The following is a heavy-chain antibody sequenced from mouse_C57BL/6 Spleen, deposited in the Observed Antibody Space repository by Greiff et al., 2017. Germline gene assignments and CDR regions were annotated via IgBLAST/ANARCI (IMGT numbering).Heavy chain of an antibody. D-gene: IGHD1-1*01. CDR2: INYDGSST. J-gene: IGHJ2*01. V-gene: IGHV5-16*01. CDR3: ARVKELDYYGSSSYFDY. Sequence: EVQLVESEGGLVQPGSSMKLSCTASGFTFSNYYMAWVRQVPEKGLEWVANINYDGSSTYYLDSLKSRFIISRDNAKNILYLQMSSLKSEDTATYYCARVKELDYYGSSSYFDYWGQGTTLTVSS. CDR1: GFTFSNYY.